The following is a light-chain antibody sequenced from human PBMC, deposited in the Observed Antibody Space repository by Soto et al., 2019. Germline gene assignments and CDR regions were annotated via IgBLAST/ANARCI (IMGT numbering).Light chain of an antibody. J-gene: IGLJ2*01. CDR3: QSYDNSLTDSVV. CDR1: SSNIGSNY. V-gene: IGLV1-47*01. CDR2: RNN. Sequence: QSVLTQPPSASGTPGQRVTISCSGSSSNIGSNYVYWYQQLPGTAPKLLIYRNNQRPSGVPDRFSGSKSGTSASLAITGLQAEDEADYYCQSYDNSLTDSVVFGGGTKLTVL.